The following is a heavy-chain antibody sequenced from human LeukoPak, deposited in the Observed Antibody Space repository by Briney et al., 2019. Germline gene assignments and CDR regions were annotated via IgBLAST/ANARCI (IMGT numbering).Heavy chain of an antibody. D-gene: IGHD6-13*01. CDR1: GFTFSSYA. CDR2: ISSSGSTI. J-gene: IGHJ3*02. V-gene: IGHV3-11*01. Sequence: PGGSLRLSCAASGFTFSSYAMSWIRQAPGKGLEWVSYISSSGSTIYYADSVKGRFTISMDNAKNSLYLQMNSLRAEDTAVYYCARETGYSSSWYSAQDAFDIWGQGTMVTVSS. CDR3: ARETGYSSSWYSAQDAFDI.